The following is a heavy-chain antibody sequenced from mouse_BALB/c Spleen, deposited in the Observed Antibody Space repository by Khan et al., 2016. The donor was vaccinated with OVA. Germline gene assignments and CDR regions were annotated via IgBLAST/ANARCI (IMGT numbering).Heavy chain of an antibody. Sequence: VQLKQSGPGLVKPSQSLSLTCTVTGYSITSGYGWNWIRQFPGNKLEWMGYISYSGSTNYNPSLKSRISITRDTSKNQFFLQLNSVTTEDTATYYSARTARRKYWGQGTTLTVSS. CDR2: ISYSGST. V-gene: IGHV3-2*02. J-gene: IGHJ2*01. CDR3: ARTARRKY. D-gene: IGHD1-2*01. CDR1: GYSITSGYG.